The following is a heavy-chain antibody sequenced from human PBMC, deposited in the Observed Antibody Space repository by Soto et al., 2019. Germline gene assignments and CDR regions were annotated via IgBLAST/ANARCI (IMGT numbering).Heavy chain of an antibody. J-gene: IGHJ5*02. CDR3: ATDKGDFTFGP. CDR2: ISANTGDT. V-gene: IGHV1-18*04. Sequence: QVQLAQSGAEVKKPGASITVSCKASGYSFSTNGVSWVRQDPGQGLEWMGWISANTGDTLYAEKLEDRITLTADTPTTTAYMELRSLRPDDTATYFCATDKGDFTFGPWGQGTLITVSS. D-gene: IGHD3-3*01. CDR1: GYSFSTNG.